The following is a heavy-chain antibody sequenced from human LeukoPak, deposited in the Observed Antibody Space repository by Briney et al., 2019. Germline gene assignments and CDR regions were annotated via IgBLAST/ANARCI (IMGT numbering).Heavy chain of an antibody. CDR2: INHSGST. D-gene: IGHD6-19*01. J-gene: IGHJ5*02. CDR1: GGSFSGYY. CDR3: ARTQWLVRNWFDP. Sequence: SETLSLTCAVYGGSFSGYYWIWIRQPPGKGLEWIGEINHSGSTNYNPSLKSRVTISADTSKNQFSLKLSSVTAADTAVYYCARTQWLVRNWFDPWGQGTLVTVSS. V-gene: IGHV4-34*01.